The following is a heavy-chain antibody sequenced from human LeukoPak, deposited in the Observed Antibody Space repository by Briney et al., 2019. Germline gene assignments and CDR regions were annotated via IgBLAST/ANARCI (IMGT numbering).Heavy chain of an antibody. D-gene: IGHD2-15*01. J-gene: IGHJ6*02. Sequence: GGSLRLSCAASGFTFSSYGMHWVRQAPGKGLEWVAVIWYDGSNKYYADSVKGRFTISRDNSKNTLYLQMNSLRAEDTAVYYCARDNPGYCSGGSCSGYYYYGMDVWGQGTTVTVSS. CDR1: GFTFSSYG. V-gene: IGHV3-33*01. CDR2: IWYDGSNK. CDR3: ARDNPGYCSGGSCSGYYYYGMDV.